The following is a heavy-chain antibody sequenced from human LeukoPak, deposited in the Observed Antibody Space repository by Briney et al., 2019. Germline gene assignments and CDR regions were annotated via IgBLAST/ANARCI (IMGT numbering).Heavy chain of an antibody. CDR2: ISGSGGST. D-gene: IGHD3-10*01. CDR1: GFTFSSYA. J-gene: IGHJ6*03. Sequence: QPGGSLRLSCAASGFTFSSYAMSWVRQAPGKGLEWVSAISGSGGSTYYADSVKGRFTISRDNSKNTLYLQMNSLRAEDTAVYYCAKVPNGDQSWYYYMDVWGKGTTVTVSS. V-gene: IGHV3-23*01. CDR3: AKVPNGDQSWYYYMDV.